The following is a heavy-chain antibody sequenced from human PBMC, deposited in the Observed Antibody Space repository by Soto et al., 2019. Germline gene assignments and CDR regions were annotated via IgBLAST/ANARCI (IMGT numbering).Heavy chain of an antibody. D-gene: IGHD5-12*01. J-gene: IGHJ6*02. CDR2: ISAYNGNT. Sequence: ASVKVSCKASGYTFTSYGISWVRQAPGQGLEWMGWISAYNGNTNYAQKLQGRVTMTTDTSTSTAYMELRSLRSDDTAVYYCARVEVVATIAYHYYGMDVWGQGTTVTVSS. CDR1: GYTFTSYG. CDR3: ARVEVVATIAYHYYGMDV. V-gene: IGHV1-18*04.